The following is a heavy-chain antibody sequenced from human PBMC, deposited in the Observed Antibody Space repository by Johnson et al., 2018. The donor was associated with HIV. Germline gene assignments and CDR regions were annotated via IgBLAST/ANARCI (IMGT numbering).Heavy chain of an antibody. CDR2: IGSVGDS. CDR3: ARGGYSSSGGAFDI. D-gene: IGHD6-6*01. V-gene: IGHV3-13*01. CDR1: GFIFSSYD. J-gene: IGHJ3*02. Sequence: MLLVESGGGLVQPGGSLRLSCAASGFIFSSYDIHWVRQRPGTRLEWVSGIGSVGDSYYPGSVKGRFTISRDNSKNTLYLQMNSLRAEDTAVYYCARGGYSSSGGAFDIWGQGTMVTVSS.